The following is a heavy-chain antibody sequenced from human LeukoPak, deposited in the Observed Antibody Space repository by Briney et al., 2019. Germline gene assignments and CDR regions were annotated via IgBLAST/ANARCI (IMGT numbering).Heavy chain of an antibody. CDR1: GGSISSGGYY. CDR2: IYYSGST. D-gene: IGHD2-2*01. Sequence: TLSLTCTVSGGSISSGGYYWSWIRQHPGKGLEWTGYIYYSGSTYYNPSLKSRVTISVDTSKNQFSLKLSSVTAADTAVYYCARGSDIVVVPASSGNWFDPWGQGTLVTVSS. CDR3: ARGSDIVVVPASSGNWFDP. J-gene: IGHJ5*02. V-gene: IGHV4-31*03.